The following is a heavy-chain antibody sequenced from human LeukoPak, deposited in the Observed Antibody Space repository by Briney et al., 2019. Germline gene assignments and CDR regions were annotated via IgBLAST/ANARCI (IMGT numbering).Heavy chain of an antibody. CDR1: GYTFTGYY. CDR2: INPNSGGT. D-gene: IGHD3-22*01. Sequence: ASVKVSCKASGYTFTGYYMHRVRQAPGQGLEWMGWINPNSGGTDYAQKFQGRVTMTGDTSISTAYMEVSRLRSDDTAVYYCARDYYDSSGYSRFDPWGQGTLVTVSS. V-gene: IGHV1-2*02. CDR3: ARDYYDSSGYSRFDP. J-gene: IGHJ5*02.